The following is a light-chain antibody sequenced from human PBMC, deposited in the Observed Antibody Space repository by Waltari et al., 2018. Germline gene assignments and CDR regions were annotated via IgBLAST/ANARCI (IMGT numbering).Light chain of an antibody. CDR3: QQYGSSPPT. J-gene: IGKJ1*01. V-gene: IGKV3-20*01. Sequence: EPALTQSSGILSLSPGEGATLSCRGSQSVSSTYLAWYQQKPGQAPRLLIYGASSRATGIPDRFSGSGSGTDFTLTISSLEPEDFAVYYCQQYGSSPPTFGQGTKVEIE. CDR1: QSVSSTY. CDR2: GAS.